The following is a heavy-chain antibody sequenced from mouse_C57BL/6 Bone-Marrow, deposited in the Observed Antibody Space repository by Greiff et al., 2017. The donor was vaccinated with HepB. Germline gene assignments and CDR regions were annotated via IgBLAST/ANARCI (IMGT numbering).Heavy chain of an antibody. CDR2: IDPETGGT. CDR3: TRDYYGNYERYFDY. V-gene: IGHV1-15*01. D-gene: IGHD2-1*01. CDR1: GYTFTDYE. Sequence: QVQLKESGAELVRPGASVTLSCKASGYTFTDYEMHWVKQTPVHGLEWIGAIDPETGGTAYNQKFKGKAILTADKSSSTAYMELRSLTSEDSAVYYCTRDYYGNYERYFDYWGQGTTLTVSS. J-gene: IGHJ2*01.